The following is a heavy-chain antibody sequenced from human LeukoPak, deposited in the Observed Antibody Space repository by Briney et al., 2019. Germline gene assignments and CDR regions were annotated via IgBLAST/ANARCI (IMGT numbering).Heavy chain of an antibody. CDR3: AKERGGAYYYYYYYMDV. D-gene: IGHD3-16*01. Sequence: GGSLRLSCAASGFAFSSYGMSWVRQAPGKGLEWVSAISGSGGSTYYADSVKGRFTISRDNSKNTLYLQMNSLRAEDTAVYYCAKERGGAYYYYYYYMDVWGKGTTVTISS. V-gene: IGHV3-23*01. J-gene: IGHJ6*03. CDR2: ISGSGGST. CDR1: GFAFSSYG.